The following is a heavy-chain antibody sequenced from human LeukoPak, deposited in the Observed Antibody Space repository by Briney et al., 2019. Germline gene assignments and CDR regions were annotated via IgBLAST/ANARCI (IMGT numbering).Heavy chain of an antibody. CDR1: GFTFGDYA. J-gene: IGHJ5*02. CDR3: TRSINYYDSSGINAGGYNWFDP. CDR2: IRSKAYGGTT. Sequence: GGSLRLSCTASGFTFGDYAMSWVRQAPGKGLEWVGFIRSKAYGGTTEYAASVKGRFTISRDDSKSIAYLQMNSLKTEDTAVYYCTRSINYYDSSGINAGGYNWFDPWGQGTLVTVSS. V-gene: IGHV3-49*04. D-gene: IGHD3-22*01.